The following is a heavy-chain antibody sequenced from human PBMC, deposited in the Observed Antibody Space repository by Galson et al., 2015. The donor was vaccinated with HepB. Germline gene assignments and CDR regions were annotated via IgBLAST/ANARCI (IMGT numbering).Heavy chain of an antibody. J-gene: IGHJ5*02. V-gene: IGHV1-8*01. Sequence: SVKVSCKASGYTFTSYDINWVRQATGQGLEWMGWMNPNSGNTGYAQKFQGRVTMTRNTSISTAYMELSSLRSEDTAVYYCARVRKGVVVPASSVRKYNWFDPWGQGTLVTVSS. CDR3: ARVRKGVVVPASSVRKYNWFDP. CDR1: GYTFTSYD. CDR2: MNPNSGNT. D-gene: IGHD2-2*01.